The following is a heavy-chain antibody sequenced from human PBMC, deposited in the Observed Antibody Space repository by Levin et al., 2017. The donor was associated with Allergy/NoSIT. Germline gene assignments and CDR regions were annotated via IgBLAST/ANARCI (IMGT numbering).Heavy chain of an antibody. V-gene: IGHV3-73*01. Sequence: GGSLRLSCAASGFTFSGSAMHWVRQASGKGLEWVGRIRSKANSYATAYAASVKGRFTISRDDSKNTAYLQMNSLKTEDTAVYYCFGKQLVPAGFDYWGQGTLVTVSS. CDR2: IRSKANSYAT. CDR1: GFTFSGSA. CDR3: FGKQLVPAGFDY. D-gene: IGHD6-13*01. J-gene: IGHJ4*02.